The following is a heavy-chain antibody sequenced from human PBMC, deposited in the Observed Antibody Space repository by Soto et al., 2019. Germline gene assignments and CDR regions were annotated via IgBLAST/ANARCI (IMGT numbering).Heavy chain of an antibody. CDR1: GGSFSGSY. J-gene: IGHJ4*02. Sequence: PSETLSLTCAVYGGSFSGSYWSWIRQPPGRGLEWIGEINHSGGINYNPSLKSRVTISVDTSKNQFSLKLSSVTAADTAVYYCAKGDIRVTFDYWGQGTLVTVSS. V-gene: IGHV4-34*01. CDR3: AKGDIRVTFDY. CDR2: INHSGGI.